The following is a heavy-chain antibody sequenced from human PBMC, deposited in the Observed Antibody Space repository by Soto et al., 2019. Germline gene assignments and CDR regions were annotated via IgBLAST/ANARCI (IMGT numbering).Heavy chain of an antibody. CDR3: ARAPWIQLWPDY. Sequence: PGESLKISCQGSGYTFTSYWIAWVRQMPGKGLEWMAIVYPGDSDTRYSPSFQGHVTVSADKSISTAYLQWSSLKASDTAIYYCARAPWIQLWPDYWGQGTLVTVSS. J-gene: IGHJ4*02. V-gene: IGHV5-51*01. CDR2: VYPGDSDT. CDR1: GYTFTSYW. D-gene: IGHD5-18*01.